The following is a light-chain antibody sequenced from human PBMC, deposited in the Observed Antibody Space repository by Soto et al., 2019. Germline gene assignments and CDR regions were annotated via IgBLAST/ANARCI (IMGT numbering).Light chain of an antibody. J-gene: IGLJ3*02. Sequence: QSVLTQPPSVSGAPGQRVTISCTGSSSNIGAGYDVHWYQQLPGTAPKLVIYGNRNRPSGVPDRFSGSKSGSSASLAVSGLRSEDEAVYYCAAWDDSLRAWVFGGGTKLTVL. V-gene: IGLV1-40*01. CDR3: AAWDDSLRAWV. CDR2: GNR. CDR1: SSNIGAGYD.